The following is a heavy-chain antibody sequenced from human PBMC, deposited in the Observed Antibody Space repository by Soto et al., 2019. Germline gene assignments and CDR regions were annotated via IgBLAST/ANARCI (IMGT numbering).Heavy chain of an antibody. CDR1: GFTFTAYW. Sequence: PGGSLRLSCADSGFTFTAYWMSWVCQSPGKGLEWVANIKQDGSEKYYVDSVRIRFTISRDNAWNAVSLQMNSLGVEDTAVYFCAREWSPPLAVFDYWGQGVLVTVSS. D-gene: IGHD1-26*01. J-gene: IGHJ4*02. CDR2: IKQDGSEK. V-gene: IGHV3-7*03. CDR3: AREWSPPLAVFDY.